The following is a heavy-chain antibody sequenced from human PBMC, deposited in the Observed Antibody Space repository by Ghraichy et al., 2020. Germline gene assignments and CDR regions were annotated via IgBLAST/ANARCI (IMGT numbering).Heavy chain of an antibody. Sequence: SETLSLTCTVSGGSISSGSYYWSWIRQPAGKGLEWIGRIYTSGSTNYNPSLKSRVTISVDTSKNQFPLKLSSVTAADTAVYYGARRGDWYFDLWGRGTLVTVSS. D-gene: IGHD3-10*01. V-gene: IGHV4-61*02. CDR1: GGSISSGSYY. CDR2: IYTSGST. CDR3: ARRGDWYFDL. J-gene: IGHJ2*01.